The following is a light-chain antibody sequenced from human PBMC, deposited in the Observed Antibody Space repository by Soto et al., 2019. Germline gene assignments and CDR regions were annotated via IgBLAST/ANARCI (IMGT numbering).Light chain of an antibody. CDR2: GAS. J-gene: IGKJ3*01. CDR1: QSLTSNF. Sequence: EIVLTQSPGTLSLSPGETATLSCRASQSLTSNFVAWYQQKPGQAPRLLVYGASYRATGIPDRFSGSGSGTDFTLTINRLEPEDFALYYCEQYVSSPFTFGPGTKVDL. CDR3: EQYVSSPFT. V-gene: IGKV3-20*01.